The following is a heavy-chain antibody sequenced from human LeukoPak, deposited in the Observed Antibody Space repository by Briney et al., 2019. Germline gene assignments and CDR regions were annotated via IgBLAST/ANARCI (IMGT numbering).Heavy chain of an antibody. J-gene: IGHJ4*02. CDR3: ARDVGGGPFFDY. CDR2: VYYTGTT. V-gene: IGHV4-61*01. D-gene: IGHD2-15*01. CDR1: GGSVRSASYY. Sequence: SETLSLTCTVSGGSVRSASYYWTWIRQSTGKGLEWIGNVYYTGTTNYNPSLKSRVIMSVDTSKNEFSLKLTSVTAADTAVYYCARDVGGGPFFDYWGQGILVTVSS.